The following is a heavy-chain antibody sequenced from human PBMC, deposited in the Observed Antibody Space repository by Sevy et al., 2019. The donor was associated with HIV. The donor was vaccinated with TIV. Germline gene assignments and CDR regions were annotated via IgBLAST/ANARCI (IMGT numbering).Heavy chain of an antibody. CDR2: VYYTGGN. CDR3: ARRNDFDI. CDR1: GGSINSDH. V-gene: IGHV4-59*08. J-gene: IGHJ3*02. Sequence: SETLSLTCTVSGGSINSDHWNWIRQPPGKGLEWIGYVYYTGGNNYNPSLKNRVTISVDRTKNQFSPKLTSVTAADTAVYYCARRNDFDIWGQGTMVTVSS.